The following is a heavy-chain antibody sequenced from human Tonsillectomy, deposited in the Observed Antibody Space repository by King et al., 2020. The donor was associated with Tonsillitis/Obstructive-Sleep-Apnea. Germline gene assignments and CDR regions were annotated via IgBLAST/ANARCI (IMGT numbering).Heavy chain of an antibody. J-gene: IGHJ6*03. CDR1: GFSFRDAW. D-gene: IGHD2-2*03. V-gene: IGHV3-15*01. CDR2: IKSKNYGGTT. CDR3: TWIGATSYKRTNYYFMDV. Sequence: VQLVESGGDLVKPGGSLRLSCAASGFSFRDAWMSWVRQAPGKGLEWIGRIKSKNYGGTTEYAAPVKSRCTISRDDSKNKLYLQMNILETDDTAIYYCTWIGATSYKRTNYYFMDVWGKGTTVTVSS.